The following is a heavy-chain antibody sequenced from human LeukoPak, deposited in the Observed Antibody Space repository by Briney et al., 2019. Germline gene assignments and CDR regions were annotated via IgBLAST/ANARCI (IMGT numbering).Heavy chain of an antibody. D-gene: IGHD2-2*03. CDR1: GFTFSGHW. J-gene: IGHJ4*02. CDR2: ISYDGSNK. CDR3: ARSGYCSSTSCLKAFDY. Sequence: GGSLRLSCAASGFTFSGHWMHWVRQAPGKGLEWVAVISYDGSNKYYADSVKGRFTISRDNSKNTLYLQMNSLITEDTAVYYCARSGYCSSTSCLKAFDYWGQGTLVTVSS. V-gene: IGHV3-30-3*01.